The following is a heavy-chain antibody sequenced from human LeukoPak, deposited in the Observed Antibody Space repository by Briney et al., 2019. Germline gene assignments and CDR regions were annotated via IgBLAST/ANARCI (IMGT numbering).Heavy chain of an antibody. CDR3: AREIFGARAFEY. CDR2: IYHSGTT. V-gene: IGHV4-38-2*02. Sequence: SETLSLTCTVSGYSISSGYYWGWSRPPPGKGLEWIGSIYHSGTTYYNPSLKSRLTISVDTSKNQLSLRLSSVTAADTALYFCAREIFGARAFEYWGQGILVTVSS. J-gene: IGHJ4*02. D-gene: IGHD3-3*01. CDR1: GYSISSGYY.